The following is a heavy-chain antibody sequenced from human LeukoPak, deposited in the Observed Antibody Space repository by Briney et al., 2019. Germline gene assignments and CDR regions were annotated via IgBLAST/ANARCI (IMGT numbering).Heavy chain of an antibody. J-gene: IGHJ4*02. V-gene: IGHV1-3*01. D-gene: IGHD1-26*01. CDR2: INAGNGNT. CDR1: GYTFTSYA. CDR3: ARVPPGSSGWYSGSYLYYFDY. Sequence: ASVKVSCKASGYTFTSYAMHWVRQAPGQRLEWMGWINAGNGNTKYSQKFQGRVTITRDTSASTAYMELSSLRSEDTAVYYCARVPPGSSGWYSGSYLYYFDYWGQGTLVTVSS.